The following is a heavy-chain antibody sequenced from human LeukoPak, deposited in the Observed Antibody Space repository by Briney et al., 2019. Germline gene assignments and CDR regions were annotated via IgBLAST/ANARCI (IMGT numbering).Heavy chain of an antibody. J-gene: IGHJ4*02. CDR2: IIPIFGTA. V-gene: IGHV1-69*05. Sequence: SVKVSCKASGYTFTSYDINWVRQATGQGLEWMGGIIPIFGTANYAQKFQGRVTITTDESTSTAYMELSSLRSEDTAVYYCAVGVGATTFDYWGQGTLVTVSS. D-gene: IGHD1-26*01. CDR3: AVGVGATTFDY. CDR1: GYTFTSYD.